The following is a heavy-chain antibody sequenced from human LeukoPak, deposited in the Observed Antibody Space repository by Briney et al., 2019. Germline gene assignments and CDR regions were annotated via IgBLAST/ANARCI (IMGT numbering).Heavy chain of an antibody. J-gene: IGHJ3*02. CDR3: ARHVSRYDFWSGIVGDAFDI. CDR2: IFYSGST. CDR1: GGSISNTNYY. Sequence: PSETLSLTCTVSGGSISNTNYYWAWIRQPPGKGLEWIGSIFYSGSTYNNPSLKSRLAISVDTSRDQFSLRLSSVTAADTAVYYCARHVSRYDFWSGIVGDAFDIWGQGTMVTVSS. D-gene: IGHD3-3*01. V-gene: IGHV4-39*01.